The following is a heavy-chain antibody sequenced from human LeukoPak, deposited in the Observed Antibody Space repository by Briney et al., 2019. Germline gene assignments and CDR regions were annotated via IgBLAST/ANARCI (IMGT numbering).Heavy chain of an antibody. J-gene: IGHJ5*02. CDR3: ALCNETRDWFDP. V-gene: IGHV3-9*01. Sequence: GRSLRLYCAASGFTFDDYAMHWVGQAQGKGLECVSGISWNSGSIGYADSVKGRFTISRDNAKNSLYLQMNSLRAEDTALYYCALCNETRDWFDPWGQGTLVTVSS. CDR1: GFTFDDYA. CDR2: ISWNSGSI.